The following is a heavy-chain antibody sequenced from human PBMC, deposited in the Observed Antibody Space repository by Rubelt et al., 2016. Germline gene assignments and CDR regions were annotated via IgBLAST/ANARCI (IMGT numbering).Heavy chain of an antibody. CDR1: DGSFSGYY. D-gene: IGHD5-12*01. Sequence: QAQLLQWGAGLLKPSETLSLICGFSDGSFSGYYWSWFRQPPGKGLEWIGEINHSGSINYNPSLKTRVTISVDTSENQFFLKLTSVTAADTALYYCARATRGFDFGHGYYYGMDVWGQGTTVTVSS. CDR3: ARATRGFDFGHGYYYGMDV. CDR2: INHSGSI. V-gene: IGHV4-34*02. J-gene: IGHJ6*02.